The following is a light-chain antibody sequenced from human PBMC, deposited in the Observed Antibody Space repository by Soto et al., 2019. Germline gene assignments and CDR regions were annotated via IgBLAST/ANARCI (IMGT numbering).Light chain of an antibody. Sequence: EIVMTQSPATLSVSPGERAILSCRASQSVSSDLAWYQHKPGQAPRLLIFGASTRATGIPARFSGSGSGTEFTLTISSLQSEDFAVYYCQQYNNWPPTYPFGQGTKLEI. CDR1: QSVSSD. J-gene: IGKJ2*01. CDR3: QQYNNWPPTYP. V-gene: IGKV3-15*01. CDR2: GAS.